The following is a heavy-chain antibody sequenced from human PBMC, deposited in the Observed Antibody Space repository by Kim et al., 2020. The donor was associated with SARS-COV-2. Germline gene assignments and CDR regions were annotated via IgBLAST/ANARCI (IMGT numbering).Heavy chain of an antibody. CDR3: ARDHSSSTSCYVWEDY. D-gene: IGHD2-2*01. CDR1: GYTFTGYY. V-gene: IGHV1-2*06. CDR2: INPNSGGT. J-gene: IGHJ4*02. Sequence: ASVKVSCKASGYTFTGYYMHWVRQAPGQGLEWMGRINPNSGGTNYAQKFQGRVTMTRDTSISTAYMELSRLRSDDTAVYYCARDHSSSTSCYVWEDYWGQGTLVTVSS.